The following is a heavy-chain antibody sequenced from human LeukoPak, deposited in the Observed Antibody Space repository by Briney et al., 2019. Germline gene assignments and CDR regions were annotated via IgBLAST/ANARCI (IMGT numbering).Heavy chain of an antibody. CDR3: ARVEGIATVELDY. V-gene: IGHV1-2*02. Sequence: APVKVSCKASGYTFTGYYMHWVRQAPGQGLEWMGWINPNSGGTNYAQKFQGRVTMTRDTSISTAYMELSRLRSDDTAVYYCARVEGIATVELDYWGQGTLVTVSS. CDR2: INPNSGGT. D-gene: IGHD4-4*01. J-gene: IGHJ4*02. CDR1: GYTFTGYY.